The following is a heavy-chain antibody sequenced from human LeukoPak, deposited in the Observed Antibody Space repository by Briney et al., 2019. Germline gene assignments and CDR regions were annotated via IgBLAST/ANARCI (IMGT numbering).Heavy chain of an antibody. Sequence: PSQTLSLTCTVSGGSISCGSYYWSWIRQPAGKGLEWIGRIYTRGRTNSNPSLKSRVTISVDTSTTQFSLRLSFVSAAATGVYDCARVPWGWKANDAFDIWGQGTMVTVSS. V-gene: IGHV4-61*02. J-gene: IGHJ3*02. CDR3: ARVPWGWKANDAFDI. CDR1: GGSISCGSYY. CDR2: IYTRGRT. D-gene: IGHD7-27*01.